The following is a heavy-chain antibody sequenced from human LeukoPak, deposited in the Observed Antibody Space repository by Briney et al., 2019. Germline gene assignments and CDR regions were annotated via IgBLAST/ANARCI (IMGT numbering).Heavy chain of an antibody. CDR2: ISNSGSAI. J-gene: IGHJ5*02. CDR1: GFTFSSYE. CDR3: ARDGTLTAGPFDP. D-gene: IGHD1-14*01. Sequence: GGSLRLSCAASGFTFSSYEINWVRQAPGKGLEWVSYISNSGSAIYYADSVKGRFTVSRDNAKNSLYLQMNSLRAEDTAVYYCARDGTLTAGPFDPWGRGTLVTVSS. V-gene: IGHV3-48*03.